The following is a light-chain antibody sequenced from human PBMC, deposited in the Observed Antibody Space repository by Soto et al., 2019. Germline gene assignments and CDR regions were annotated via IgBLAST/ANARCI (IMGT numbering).Light chain of an antibody. V-gene: IGKV1-27*01. CDR3: QKYNSAPLT. CDR1: QGISNS. J-gene: IGKJ4*01. Sequence: IPLTQSPSSLSASVEDRVTITCRASQGISNSLAWYQQKPGKAPKLLMYLASTLQSGVPSRFSGSGSGTDFTLTISSLQPEDVATYYCQKYNSAPLTFGGGTKVDIK. CDR2: LAS.